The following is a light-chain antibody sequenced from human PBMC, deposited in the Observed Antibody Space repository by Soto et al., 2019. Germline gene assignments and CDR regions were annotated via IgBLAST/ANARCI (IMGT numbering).Light chain of an antibody. Sequence: EIVLTQSPGTLSLSPGERATLSCRASQSVSSTYVAWYQQKSGQAPRLLIYGASSRATGIPDRFSGSGSGTDFTLTISRLEPEDFAVYYCQQYKTFGQGTKV. V-gene: IGKV3-20*01. CDR1: QSVSSTY. CDR2: GAS. CDR3: QQYKT. J-gene: IGKJ1*01.